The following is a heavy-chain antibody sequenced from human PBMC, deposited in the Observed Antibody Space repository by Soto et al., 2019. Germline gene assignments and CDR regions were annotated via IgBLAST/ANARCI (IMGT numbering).Heavy chain of an antibody. Sequence: PSETLSLTCAVYGGSFSGYYWSWIRQPPGKGLEWIGEINHSGSTNYNPSLKSRVTISVDTSKNQFSLKLSSVTAADTAVYYCAREDFYCSGGSCSSDGIDYWGQGTLVTVSS. CDR2: INHSGST. J-gene: IGHJ4*02. CDR3: AREDFYCSGGSCSSDGIDY. D-gene: IGHD2-15*01. V-gene: IGHV4-34*01. CDR1: GGSFSGYY.